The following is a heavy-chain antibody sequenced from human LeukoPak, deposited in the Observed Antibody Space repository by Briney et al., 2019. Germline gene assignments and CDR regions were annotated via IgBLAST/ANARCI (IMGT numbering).Heavy chain of an antibody. D-gene: IGHD6-13*01. J-gene: IGHJ3*02. CDR2: IIPIFGTA. CDR3: ARQTGYMSAFDI. CDR1: GGTFSSYA. Sequence: SVKVSCKASGGTFSSYAISWVRQAPGQGLEWMGGIIPIFGTANYAQKFQGRVMITTDESTSTAYMELSSLRSEDTAVYYCARQTGYMSAFDIWGQGTMVTVSS. V-gene: IGHV1-69*05.